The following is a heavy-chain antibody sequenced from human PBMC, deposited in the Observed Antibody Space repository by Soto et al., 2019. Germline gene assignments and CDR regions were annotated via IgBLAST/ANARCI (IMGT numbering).Heavy chain of an antibody. Sequence: GGSLRLSCAASGITFSRHAMSWVRQAPGKGLEWVSIIRGTGDNIEYADAVKGRFTISRDNSKYTLYLQMNSLTAEDTAVYACVKGGWLDFWGQGTLVTVSS. D-gene: IGHD3-16*01. J-gene: IGHJ5*01. CDR2: IRGTGDNI. CDR3: VKGGWLDF. V-gene: IGHV3-23*01. CDR1: GITFSRHA.